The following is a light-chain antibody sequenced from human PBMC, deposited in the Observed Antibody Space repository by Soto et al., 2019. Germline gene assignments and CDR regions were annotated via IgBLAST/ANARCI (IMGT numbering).Light chain of an antibody. Sequence: DIQMTQSPSSLSASVGDRVTITCRASQSISSSLNWYQQKPGKPPKLLIYTASTLQSGVPSRFSGSGSGTDFTLTISSLQPEDFATYYCQQSYNTPLTVGGGTKVEFQ. CDR3: QQSYNTPLT. CDR2: TAS. CDR1: QSISSS. V-gene: IGKV1-39*01. J-gene: IGKJ4*01.